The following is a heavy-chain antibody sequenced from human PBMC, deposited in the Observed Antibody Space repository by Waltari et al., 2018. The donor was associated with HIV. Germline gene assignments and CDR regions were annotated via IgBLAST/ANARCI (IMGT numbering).Heavy chain of an antibody. CDR3: ARKTYYYDSSGYYFYYYGMDV. V-gene: IGHV4-59*01. Sequence: QVQLQESGPGLVKPSETLSLTCTVSGGSLSSYYWSWIRQPPGKGLEWIGYIYYSGSTNYNPSLKSRVTISVDTSKNQFSLKLSSVTAADTAVYYCARKTYYYDSSGYYFYYYGMDVWGQGTTVTVSS. CDR1: GGSLSSYY. CDR2: IYYSGST. J-gene: IGHJ6*02. D-gene: IGHD3-22*01.